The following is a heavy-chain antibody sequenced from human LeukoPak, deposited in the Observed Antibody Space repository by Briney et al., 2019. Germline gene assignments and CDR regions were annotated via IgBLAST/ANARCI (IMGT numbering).Heavy chain of an antibody. D-gene: IGHD5-18*01. CDR1: GGSFSGYY. CDR3: ARHTGQLWYFDY. Sequence: SETLSLTCAVYGGSFSGYYWSWIRQPPGKGLEWIGEINHSGSTNYNPSLKSRVTISVDTSKNQFSLKLSSVTSADTAVYYCARHTGQLWYFDYWGQGTLVTVSS. J-gene: IGHJ4*02. CDR2: INHSGST. V-gene: IGHV4-34*01.